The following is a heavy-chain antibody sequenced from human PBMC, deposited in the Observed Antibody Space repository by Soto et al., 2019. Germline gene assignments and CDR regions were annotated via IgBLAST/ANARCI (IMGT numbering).Heavy chain of an antibody. V-gene: IGHV3-13*05. D-gene: IGHD1-26*01. CDR1: GLSFRDYD. J-gene: IGHJ6*02. CDR3: ARAYLGRLPRRADYYYSMDV. CDR2: LGAADDP. Sequence: GGSMRLPCAASGLSFRDYDMHWVRHPKGKGLEWVSGLGAADDPFYVASVKGRFSVSRDNAQNSLYLQMNNLRVDDTAVYYCARAYLGRLPRRADYYYSMDVWGRGTTVTVSS.